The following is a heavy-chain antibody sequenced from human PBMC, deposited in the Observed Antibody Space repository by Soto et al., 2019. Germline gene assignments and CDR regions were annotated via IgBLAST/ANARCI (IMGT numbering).Heavy chain of an antibody. V-gene: IGHV1-69*01. CDR3: ARERRPGMAVPAARGVDYYGMDV. CDR1: GGTFSSYA. J-gene: IGHJ6*02. D-gene: IGHD2-2*01. CDR2: IIPIFGTA. Sequence: QVQLVQSGAEVKKPGSSVKVSCKASGGTFSSYAISWVRQAPGQGLEWMGGIIPIFGTANYAQKFQGRVRITADESTSTAYMELSSLRSEDTAVYYCARERRPGMAVPAARGVDYYGMDVWGQGTTVTVSS.